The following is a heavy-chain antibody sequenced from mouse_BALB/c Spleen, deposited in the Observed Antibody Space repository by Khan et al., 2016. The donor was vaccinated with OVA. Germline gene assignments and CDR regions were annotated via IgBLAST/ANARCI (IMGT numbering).Heavy chain of an antibody. CDR1: GFTFSNYA. J-gene: IGHJ3*01. V-gene: IGHV5-6-5*01. CDR2: ISSGDST. CDR3: ARDYWFAY. Sequence: EVQLVESGGGLVKPGGSLKLSCAASGFTFSNYAMSWVRQSPEKRLEWVASISSGDSTYYPDSVKGRFTISRDNARTILYLQMSGLRAEDTAMYYCARDYWFAYWGQGTLVTGSA.